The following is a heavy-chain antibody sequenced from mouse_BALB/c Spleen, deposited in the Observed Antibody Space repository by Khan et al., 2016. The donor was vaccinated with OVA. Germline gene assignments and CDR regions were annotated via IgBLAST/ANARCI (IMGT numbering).Heavy chain of an antibody. Sequence: QIQLVQSGPELKKPGETVKISCKASGYTFTNYGMNWVKQSPGKALKWMGWINTYTGEPTYADDFKGRFAFSLETSASTAYLQINNLTNEDTATYSCERRRFFSYTLDHWGQGTSVTVSS. CDR1: GYTFTNYG. CDR2: INTYTGEP. V-gene: IGHV9-3-1*01. J-gene: IGHJ4*01. CDR3: ERRRFFSYTLDH.